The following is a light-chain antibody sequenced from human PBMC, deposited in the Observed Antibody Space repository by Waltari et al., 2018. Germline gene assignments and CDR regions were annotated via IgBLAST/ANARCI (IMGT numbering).Light chain of an antibody. CDR1: QSVSST. Sequence: EIVMTQSPATLSVSLGERATLSCRASQSVSSTLAWYQQRPGQAPRLLIYGASTRATGVPAGFSGSGSGTEFTLTISSLQSEDFAIYYCQQYYNWLWTFGQGTKVEIK. CDR2: GAS. J-gene: IGKJ1*01. V-gene: IGKV3-15*01. CDR3: QQYYNWLWT.